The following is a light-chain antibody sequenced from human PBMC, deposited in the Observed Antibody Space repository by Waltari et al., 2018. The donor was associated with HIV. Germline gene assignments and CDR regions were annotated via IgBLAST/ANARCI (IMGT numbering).Light chain of an antibody. CDR1: QSVSSNY. CDR3: QQYGNSPWT. V-gene: IGKV3-20*01. CDR2: GAS. J-gene: IGKJ1*01. Sequence: EIVLTQSPGTLSLSPGERATLSCRASQSVSSNYLAWYQQKPGQAPRLLIYGASSRATGIPDRFSGSGSGTDFTLTISRLKPEDFAVYYCQQYGNSPWTFGQGTKVEIK.